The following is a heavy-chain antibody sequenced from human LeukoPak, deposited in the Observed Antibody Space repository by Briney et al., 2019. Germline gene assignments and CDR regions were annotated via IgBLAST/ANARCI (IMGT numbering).Heavy chain of an antibody. V-gene: IGHV3-30*03. CDR1: EFTFSSSA. Sequence: GGSLRLSCVASEFTFSSSAMHWVRQAPGKGLEWVAVILHDGRNKHYTDSVKGRFTISRDNSKSTLYLQMNSLRPEDTAVYYCAREPSGSPSYDAFDTWGQGTMVTVSS. CDR3: AREPSGSPSYDAFDT. J-gene: IGHJ3*02. D-gene: IGHD1-26*01. CDR2: ILHDGRNK.